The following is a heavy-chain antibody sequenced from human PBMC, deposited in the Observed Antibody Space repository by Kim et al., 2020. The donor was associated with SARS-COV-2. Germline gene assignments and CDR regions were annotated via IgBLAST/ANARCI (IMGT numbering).Heavy chain of an antibody. V-gene: IGHV4-39*01. CDR2: LYTTGST. Sequence: SETLSLTCSVSGDSVSVNYYWGWIRQSPGRGLEWVGSLYTTGSTYYNPSLRSRVTISADTSKNQFSLQLTSVTAADTAVYYCARLNEVAVPVYYWGQGTLLTVPS. J-gene: IGHJ4*02. D-gene: IGHD2-15*01. CDR3: ARLNEVAVPVYY. CDR1: GDSVSVNYY.